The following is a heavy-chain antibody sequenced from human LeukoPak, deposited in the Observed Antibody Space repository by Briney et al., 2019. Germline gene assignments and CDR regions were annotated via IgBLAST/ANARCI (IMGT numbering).Heavy chain of an antibody. D-gene: IGHD4-17*01. CDR2: ISAYNGNT. V-gene: IGHV1-18*01. CDR3: ARVSLDYGDYVALFDY. J-gene: IGHJ4*02. Sequence: ASVKVSCKASGYTFTSYGISWVRQAPGQGLEWMGWISAYNGNTNYAQKLQGRVTMTTDTSTSTAYMELRSLRSDDTAAYYCARVSLDYGDYVALFDYWGQGTLVTVSS. CDR1: GYTFTSYG.